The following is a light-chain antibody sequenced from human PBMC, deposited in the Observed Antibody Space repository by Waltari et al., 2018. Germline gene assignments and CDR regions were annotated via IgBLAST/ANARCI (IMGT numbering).Light chain of an antibody. Sequence: EVVLTQSPATLSLSPGEGATLSCRTSQSISRVHLTWYQHKPGQAPRLLIYGASSRAPGIPDRFSGSGSGTDVTLTIDRLEPEDLGVYYCQHYDDSPPKYTFGQGTKLE. CDR3: QHYDDSPPKYT. V-gene: IGKV3-20*01. CDR2: GAS. J-gene: IGKJ2*01. CDR1: QSISRVH.